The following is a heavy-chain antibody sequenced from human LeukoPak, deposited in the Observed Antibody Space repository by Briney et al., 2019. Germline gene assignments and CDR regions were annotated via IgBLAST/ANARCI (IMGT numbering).Heavy chain of an antibody. CDR1: GGSISSYC. Sequence: ETLSLTCTVSGGSISSYCWSWIRQPPGKGLEWIGYIYYSGSTNYNPSLKSRVTISVDTSKNQFSLKLSSVTAADTAVYYCARAKVRGVTYAPFDYWGQGTLVTVSS. V-gene: IGHV4-59*01. D-gene: IGHD3-10*01. CDR3: ARAKVRGVTYAPFDY. J-gene: IGHJ4*02. CDR2: IYYSGST.